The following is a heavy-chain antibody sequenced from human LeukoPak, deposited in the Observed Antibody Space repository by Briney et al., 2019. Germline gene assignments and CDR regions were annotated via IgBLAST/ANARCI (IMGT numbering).Heavy chain of an antibody. Sequence: ASVKVPCKASGFTFTSSAMQWVRQARGQRLEWIGWIVVGSGNTNYAQKFHERVTITRDMSTSTAYMELSGLRSEDTAVYYCAASPHYYDSSGPYGYWGQGTLVTVSS. CDR1: GFTFTSSA. CDR2: IVVGSGNT. V-gene: IGHV1-58*02. CDR3: AASPHYYDSSGPYGY. D-gene: IGHD3-22*01. J-gene: IGHJ4*02.